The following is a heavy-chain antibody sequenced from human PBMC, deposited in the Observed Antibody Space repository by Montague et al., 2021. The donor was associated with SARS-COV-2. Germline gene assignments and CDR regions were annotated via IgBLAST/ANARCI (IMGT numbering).Heavy chain of an antibody. D-gene: IGHD4-11*01. CDR3: AASGRRGYSNPFHH. CDR2: ISYSGST. V-gene: IGHV4-31*03. Sequence: LSFTVSGDSITSGGYFWNWIRQHPGKGLEYIGAISYSGSTYYKPSLTSRVSISMDTSKNAFSLSLHSVTAADTAVYFCAASGRRGYSNPFHHCGRGSLVTVSS. CDR1: GDSITSGGYF. J-gene: IGHJ4*02.